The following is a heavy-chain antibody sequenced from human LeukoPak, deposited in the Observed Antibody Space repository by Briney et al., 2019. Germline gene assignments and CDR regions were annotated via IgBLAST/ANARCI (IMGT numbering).Heavy chain of an antibody. V-gene: IGHV4-34*01. CDR3: ARGRPSIVMITFGGVIPFDY. Sequence: SETLSLTCAVYGGSFSGYYWSWIRQPPGKGLEWIGEINHSGSTNYNPSLKSRVTISVDTSKNQFSLKLSSVTAADTAVYYCARGRPSIVMITFGGVIPFDYWGQGTLVTVSS. CDR2: INHSGST. CDR1: GGSFSGYY. D-gene: IGHD3-16*02. J-gene: IGHJ4*02.